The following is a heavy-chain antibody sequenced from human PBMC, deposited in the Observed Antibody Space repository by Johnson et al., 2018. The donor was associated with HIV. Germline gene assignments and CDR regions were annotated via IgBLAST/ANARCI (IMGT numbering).Heavy chain of an antibody. Sequence: QVQLVESGGGVVQPGRSLRVSCAASGFIFSRYVMHRVRQAPGKGLEWGAVVSYDGSNKYNADSVRGRFTISRDKSKNTLYLQMNSLGDEETAGSYGAKDSRYYYGSSGYVSDAFDSWGQGTMVTVSS. D-gene: IGHD3-22*01. CDR2: VSYDGSNK. J-gene: IGHJ3*02. CDR1: GFIFSRYV. CDR3: AKDSRYYYGSSGYVSDAFDS. V-gene: IGHV3-30*18.